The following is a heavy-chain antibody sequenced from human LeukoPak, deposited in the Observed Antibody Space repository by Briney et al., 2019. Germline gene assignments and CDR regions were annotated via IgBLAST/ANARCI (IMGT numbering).Heavy chain of an antibody. Sequence: SETLSLTCSVSGDSISRSPDYWGWIRQPPGKGLEYIGGISKSGDTYYDPSLKGRVFISVDPSKNQFSLKVTSVTASDTAVYYCSRINLTGVDGRGWFDSWGQGTLVTVSS. CDR3: SRINLTGVDGRGWFDS. V-gene: IGHV4-39*01. J-gene: IGHJ5*01. D-gene: IGHD1-14*01. CDR1: GDSISRSPDY. CDR2: ISKSGDT.